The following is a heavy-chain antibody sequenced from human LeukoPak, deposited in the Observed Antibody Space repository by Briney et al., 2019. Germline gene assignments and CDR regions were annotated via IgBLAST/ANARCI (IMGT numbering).Heavy chain of an antibody. CDR3: ARTYYDFWSGYLDY. CDR2: IYYSGST. CDR1: GGSISSGDYY. Sequence: SQTLSLICTVSGGSISSGDYYWSWIRQPPGKGLEWIGYIYYSGSTYYNPSLKSRVTISVDTSKNQFSLKLSSVTAADTAVYYCARTYYDFWSGYLDYWGQGTLVTVSS. V-gene: IGHV4-30-4*08. D-gene: IGHD3-3*01. J-gene: IGHJ4*02.